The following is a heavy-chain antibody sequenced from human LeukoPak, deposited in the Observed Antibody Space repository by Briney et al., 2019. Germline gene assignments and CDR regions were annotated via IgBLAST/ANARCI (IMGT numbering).Heavy chain of an antibody. CDR2: ISGSGGST. CDR1: GFTFSSYA. V-gene: IGHV3-23*01. D-gene: IGHD6-19*01. Sequence: PGGSLRPSCAASGFTFSSYAMSWVRQAPGKGLEWVSAISGSGGSTYYADSVKGRFTISRDNSKNTLYLQMNSLRAEDTAVYYCAKGGIAVAGVLVLDYYGMDVWGQGTTVTVSS. J-gene: IGHJ6*02. CDR3: AKGGIAVAGVLVLDYYGMDV.